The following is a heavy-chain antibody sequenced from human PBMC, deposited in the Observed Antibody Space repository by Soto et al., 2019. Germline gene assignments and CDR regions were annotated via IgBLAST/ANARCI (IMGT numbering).Heavy chain of an antibody. J-gene: IGHJ4*02. CDR3: AAGPYSSSWPKNDTGRRELDY. CDR2: INHSGIT. V-gene: IGHV4-34*01. Sequence: PSETLSLTCAVCGGSFSGYYCSWIRQPPWKGLEWIGEINHSGITNYNPSLKSRVTISVDTSKNQFSLKLSSVTAADTAVYYCAAGPYSSSWPKNDTGRRELDYWGQGTPVAVCS. D-gene: IGHD6-13*01. CDR1: GGSFSGYY.